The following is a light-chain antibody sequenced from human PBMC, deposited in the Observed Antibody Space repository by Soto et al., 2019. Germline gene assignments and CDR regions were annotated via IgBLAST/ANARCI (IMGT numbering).Light chain of an antibody. CDR2: DVT. CDR1: SSDVGGYNY. V-gene: IGLV2-14*01. CDR3: SSYTSTSTYV. Sequence: QSALTQPASVSGSPGQSITISCTGTSSDVGGYNYVSWYQQHPGKAPKLMIYDVTYRPSGVSNRFSGSKSGTTASLTLSGLQAEDEADYYCSSYTSTSTYVFGTGTKVTVL. J-gene: IGLJ1*01.